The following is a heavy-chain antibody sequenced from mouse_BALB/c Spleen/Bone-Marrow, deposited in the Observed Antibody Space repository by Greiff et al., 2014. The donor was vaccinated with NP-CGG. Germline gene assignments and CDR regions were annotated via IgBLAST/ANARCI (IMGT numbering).Heavy chain of an antibody. V-gene: IGHV1S135*01. CDR2: IDPYSGGT. CDR1: GYAFTNYN. Sequence: VQLQQSGPELVKPGASVKVSCKASGYAFTNYNMNWVKQSHGKSLEWTGYIDPYSGGTNYNQKFRGKATLTVDKSSSTAYMHLNSLTSEDSAVYYCSRGVLAYFDYWGQGTTLTVSS. CDR3: SRGVLAYFDY. J-gene: IGHJ2*01. D-gene: IGHD2-14*01.